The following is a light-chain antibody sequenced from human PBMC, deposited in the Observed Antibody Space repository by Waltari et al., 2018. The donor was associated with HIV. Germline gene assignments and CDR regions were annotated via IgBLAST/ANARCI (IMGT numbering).Light chain of an antibody. CDR1: QYIHNS. CDR2: GVS. Sequence: DIQMTQSPSSLSASVGDRVSITCRASQYIHNSLAWFQQKPGKAPKSLIYGVSTLQSGVPSKFSGSKSETNLSLTITSLLPEDFGIYFCQQYDIFPITIGQGTRLDI. V-gene: IGKV1-16*02. CDR3: QQYDIFPIT. J-gene: IGKJ5*01.